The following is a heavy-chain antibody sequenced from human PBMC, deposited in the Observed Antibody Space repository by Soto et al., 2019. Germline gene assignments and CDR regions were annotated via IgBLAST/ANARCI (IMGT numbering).Heavy chain of an antibody. V-gene: IGHV1-18*04. D-gene: IGHD6-6*01. J-gene: IGHJ4*02. CDR2: ISAYNGNT. Sequence: ASVDVSCQASGYTFTRYGISWVRQAPGQGLEWMGWISAYNGNTNYAQKLQGRVTMTTDTSTSTAYMELRSLRSDDTAVYYCARDKSSSSFDYWGQGTLVTVSS. CDR3: ARDKSSSSFDY. CDR1: GYTFTRYG.